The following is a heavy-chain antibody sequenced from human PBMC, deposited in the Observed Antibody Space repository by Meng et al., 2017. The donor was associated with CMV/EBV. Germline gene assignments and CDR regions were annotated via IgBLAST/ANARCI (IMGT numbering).Heavy chain of an antibody. CDR2: ISSSGSTI. Sequence: GESLKISCAASGFTFSDYYMSWIHQAPGKELEWVSYISSSGSTIYYADSVKGRFTISRDNAKNSLYLQMNSLRAEDTAVYYCARDGVDSSAPPNYYGMDVWGQGTTVTVSS. V-gene: IGHV3-11*04. CDR3: ARDGVDSSAPPNYYGMDV. D-gene: IGHD6-25*01. J-gene: IGHJ6*02. CDR1: GFTFSDYY.